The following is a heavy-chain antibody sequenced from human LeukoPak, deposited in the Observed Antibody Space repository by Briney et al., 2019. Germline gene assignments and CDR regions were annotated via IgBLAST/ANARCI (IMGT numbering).Heavy chain of an antibody. Sequence: GESLKTSCKGSGYSFTSYWIGLGRQMPGKGLEVVGIIYPDDSDTRYSPSFQGQGTISADKSISTAYLQWSSLKASDTAMYYCARHGPHYYDSSGYYYESFDIGGQGTMVTVSS. CDR1: GYSFTSYW. V-gene: IGHV5-51*01. D-gene: IGHD3-22*01. CDR2: IYPDDSDT. J-gene: IGHJ3*02. CDR3: ARHGPHYYDSSGYYYESFDI.